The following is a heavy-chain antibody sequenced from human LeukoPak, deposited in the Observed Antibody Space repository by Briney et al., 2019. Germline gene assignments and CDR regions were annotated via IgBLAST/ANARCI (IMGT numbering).Heavy chain of an antibody. J-gene: IGHJ4*02. D-gene: IGHD3-22*01. Sequence: GGSLRLSCAASGFTFSSYAMSWVRQAPGKGLEWVSAISGSGGSTYYADSVKGRFTISRDNSKNTLYLQMNSLRAEDTAVYYCATPPGYYDVAPLDFWGQGTLVTVSS. CDR3: ATPPGYYDVAPLDF. CDR1: GFTFSSYA. V-gene: IGHV3-23*01. CDR2: ISGSGGST.